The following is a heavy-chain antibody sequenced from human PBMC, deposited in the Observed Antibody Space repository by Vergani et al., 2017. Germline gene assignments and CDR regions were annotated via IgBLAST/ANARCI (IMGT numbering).Heavy chain of an antibody. D-gene: IGHD3-3*01. CDR3: ARGRFLEWFPGHYYFDY. CDR2: IYYSGST. J-gene: IGHJ4*02. CDR1: GGSISSYY. V-gene: IGHV4-59*01. Sequence: QVQLQESGPGLVKPSETLSLTCTVSGGSISSYYWSWIRQPPGKGLEWIGYIYYSGSTNYNPSLKSRVTISADTSKNQFSLELSSVTAADTAVYYCARGRFLEWFPGHYYFDYWGQGTLVTVSS.